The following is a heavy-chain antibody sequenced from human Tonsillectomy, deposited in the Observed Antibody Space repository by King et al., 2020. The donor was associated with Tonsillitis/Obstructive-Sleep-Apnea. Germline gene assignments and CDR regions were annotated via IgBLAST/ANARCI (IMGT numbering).Heavy chain of an antibody. CDR3: ARGIPLVLRFLEWLLPSHWYFDL. V-gene: IGHV4-34*01. CDR2: INHSGST. CDR1: GGSFSGYY. D-gene: IGHD3-3*01. J-gene: IGHJ2*01. Sequence: VQLQQWGAGLLKPSETLSLTCAVYGGSFSGYYWSWIRQPPGKGLEWIGEINHSGSTNYNPSLKSRVTISVDTSKNQFSLKLSSVTAADTAVYYCARGIPLVLRFLEWLLPSHWYFDLWGRGTLVTVSS.